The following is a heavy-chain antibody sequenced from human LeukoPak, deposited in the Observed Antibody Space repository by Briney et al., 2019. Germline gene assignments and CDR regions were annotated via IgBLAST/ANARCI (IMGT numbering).Heavy chain of an antibody. CDR1: GFTFSSYG. Sequence: GGSLRLSCAASGFTFSSYGMHWVRQAPGKGLEWVADIWYDGSNKYYADSVKGRFTISRDNSKNTLYLQMNSLRAEDTAVYYCARSGGYSGYDFQYYFDYWGQGTLVTVSS. CDR2: IWYDGSNK. V-gene: IGHV3-33*01. D-gene: IGHD5-12*01. J-gene: IGHJ4*02. CDR3: ARSGGYSGYDFQYYFDY.